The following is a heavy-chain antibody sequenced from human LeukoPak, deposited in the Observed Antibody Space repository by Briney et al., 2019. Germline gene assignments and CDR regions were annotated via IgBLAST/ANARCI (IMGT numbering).Heavy chain of an antibody. CDR2: ISYDGSNK. Sequence: GGSLRLSCAASAFTFSSYAMHWVRQAPGKGLEWVAVISYDGSNKYYADSVKGRFTISRDSSNKTLYLQKNSLRAEDTAVYYCARDPKTYYYDSSGYYFDYWGQGTLVTVSS. D-gene: IGHD3-22*01. CDR1: AFTFSSYA. V-gene: IGHV3-30*04. J-gene: IGHJ4*02. CDR3: ARDPKTYYYDSSGYYFDY.